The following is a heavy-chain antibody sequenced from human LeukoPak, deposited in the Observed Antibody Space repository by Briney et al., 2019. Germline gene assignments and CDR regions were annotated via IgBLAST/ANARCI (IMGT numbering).Heavy chain of an antibody. J-gene: IGHJ3*01. CDR2: ISYDGRNK. Sequence: GGSLRLSCAAAGFTFNNHDMHWVRQAPGKGLEWVAGISYDGRNKYYADSVKGRFTISRDNSKNTLNLQMNSLRTEDTAVYYCAKPRDIDSWAFDVWGQGTMVTVS. CDR3: AKPRDIDSWAFDV. V-gene: IGHV3-30*18. D-gene: IGHD2-15*01. CDR1: GFTFNNHD.